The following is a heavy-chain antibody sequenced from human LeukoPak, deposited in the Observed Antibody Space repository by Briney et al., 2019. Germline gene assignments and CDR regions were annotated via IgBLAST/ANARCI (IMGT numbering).Heavy chain of an antibody. CDR2: IYTSGST. J-gene: IGHJ4*02. CDR1: GGSIRSYY. Sequence: SETLSLTCTVSGGSIRSYYWSWIRQPAGKGLEWIGRIYTSGSTNYNPPLKSRVTISVDRSKNQFSLKLSSVTAADTAVYYCARLSGSQLWLHFDYWGQGTLVTVSS. V-gene: IGHV4-4*07. CDR3: ARLSGSQLWLHFDY. D-gene: IGHD5-18*01.